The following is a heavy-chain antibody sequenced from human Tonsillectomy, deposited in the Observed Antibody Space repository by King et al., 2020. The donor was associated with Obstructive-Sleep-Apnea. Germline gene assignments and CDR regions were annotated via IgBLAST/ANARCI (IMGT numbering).Heavy chain of an antibody. Sequence: VQLQQWGAGLLKPSETLSLTCGVYGGSFSDYYWSWIRQPPGKGLEWIGEINHSGSTNYNPSLKSRVTISVDISQHQFSLKLTSVTAADTAVYYCARGSGAADVNWFDPWGQGALVTVSS. CDR3: ARGSGAADVNWFDP. V-gene: IGHV4-34*01. J-gene: IGHJ5*02. CDR1: GGSFSDYY. CDR2: INHSGST. D-gene: IGHD6-13*01.